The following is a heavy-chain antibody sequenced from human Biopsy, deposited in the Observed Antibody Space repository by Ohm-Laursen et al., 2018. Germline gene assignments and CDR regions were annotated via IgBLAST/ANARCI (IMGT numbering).Heavy chain of an antibody. CDR2: INPDSGVT. V-gene: IGHV1-2*02. CDR1: GYTFSGYY. CDR3: ARDDAVTVIRGLYY. D-gene: IGHD2-21*02. J-gene: IGHJ4*02. Sequence: SVKVSCKASGYTFSGYYMYWVRQAPGQGLEWMGWINPDSGVTNYAQKFQGRVTMTRDTSISTAYMELSRLGSDDTAVYYCARDDAVTVIRGLYYWGQGALVTVSS.